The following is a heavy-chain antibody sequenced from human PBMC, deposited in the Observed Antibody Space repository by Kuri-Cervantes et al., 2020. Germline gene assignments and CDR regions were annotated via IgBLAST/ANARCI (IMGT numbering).Heavy chain of an antibody. V-gene: IGHV4-61*01. CDR2: IYYSGST. CDR1: GDSVSSNTW. Sequence: SETLSLTCIVSGDSVSSNTWWSWVRQPPGKGLEWIGYIYYSGSTNYNPSLKSRVTISVDTSKNQFSLKLSSVTAADTAVYYCARTPGVDVWGKGTTVTVSS. J-gene: IGHJ6*04. D-gene: IGHD3-10*01. CDR3: ARTPGVDV.